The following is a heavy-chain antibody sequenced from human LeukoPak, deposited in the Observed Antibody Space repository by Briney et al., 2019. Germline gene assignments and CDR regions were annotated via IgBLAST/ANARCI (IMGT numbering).Heavy chain of an antibody. Sequence: KPSETLSLTCAVSGYSISSGYYWGWIRQPPGKGLEWIGSIYHSGSTYYNPSLKSRVTISVDTSKNQFSLKLSSVTAADTAVYYCARTYYYGSGRSLYNWFDPWGQGTLVTISS. D-gene: IGHD3-10*01. V-gene: IGHV4-38-2*01. CDR1: GYSISSGYY. J-gene: IGHJ5*02. CDR3: ARTYYYGSGRSLYNWFDP. CDR2: IYHSGST.